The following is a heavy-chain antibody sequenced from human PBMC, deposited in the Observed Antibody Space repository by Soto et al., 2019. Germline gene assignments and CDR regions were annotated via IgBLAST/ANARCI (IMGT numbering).Heavy chain of an antibody. J-gene: IGHJ5*02. D-gene: IGHD3-9*01. CDR1: GGSISSNSFF. V-gene: IGHV4-39*02. CDR2: IFYSGTT. CDR3: ARAASPYFDLLSAFHP. Sequence: SETLSLTCTVSGGSISSNSFFWGWIRQPPGKGLKWIGSIFYSGTTYYSSSLKGRVSISVDTSKNQFSLNLSSVTATDTAVYYCARAASPYFDLLSAFHPWGQGTLVTVSS.